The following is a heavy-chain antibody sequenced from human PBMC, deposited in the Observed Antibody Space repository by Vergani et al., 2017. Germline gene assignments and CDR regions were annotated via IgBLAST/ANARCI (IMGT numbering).Heavy chain of an antibody. J-gene: IGHJ6*02. CDR3: AREETSFMFPYRYYYGMDV. D-gene: IGHD2-2*01. CDR1: GGSISSYY. Sequence: QVQLQESGPGLVKPSETLSLTCTVSGGSISSYYWSWIRQPAGKGLEWIGRIYTSGSTNYNPSLKSRVTMSVDTSKNQFSLKLSSVTAADTAVYYCAREETSFMFPYRYYYGMDVWGQGTTVTVSS. V-gene: IGHV4-4*07. CDR2: IYTSGST.